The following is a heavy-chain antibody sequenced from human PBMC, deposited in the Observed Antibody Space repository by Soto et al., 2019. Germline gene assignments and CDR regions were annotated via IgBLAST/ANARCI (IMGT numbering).Heavy chain of an antibody. V-gene: IGHV4-39*07. Sequence: SETLSLTCIVSDDSISSSSYYWGWIRQPPGKGLEWIGSIYYSGSTYYNPSLKSRVTISVDTSKNQFSLKLSSVTAADTAEYYCARSVTPWGQGTLVTVSS. J-gene: IGHJ5*02. D-gene: IGHD3-10*01. CDR1: DDSISSSSYY. CDR3: ARSVTP. CDR2: IYYSGST.